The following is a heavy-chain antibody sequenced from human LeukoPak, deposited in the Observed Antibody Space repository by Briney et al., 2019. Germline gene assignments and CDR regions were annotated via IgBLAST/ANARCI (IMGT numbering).Heavy chain of an antibody. Sequence: PGGSLRLSCAASGFSFSDSYMSWIRQAPGMGLECISYISSSGSTIYYADSVKGRFTISRDNAKNSLYLQMNSLRAEDTAVYYCARVCTYGFYYFHYWGQGTLVTVSS. CDR2: ISSSGSTI. J-gene: IGHJ4*02. D-gene: IGHD3-10*01. CDR3: ARVCTYGFYYFHY. CDR1: GFSFSDSY. V-gene: IGHV3-11*01.